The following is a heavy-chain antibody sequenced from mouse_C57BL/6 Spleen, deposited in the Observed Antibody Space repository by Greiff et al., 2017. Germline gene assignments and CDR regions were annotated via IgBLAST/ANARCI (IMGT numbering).Heavy chain of an antibody. CDR2: INPSSGYT. D-gene: IGHD1-1*01. V-gene: IGHV1-4*01. J-gene: IGHJ2*01. Sequence: VKLMESGAELARPGASVKMSCKASGYTFTSYTMHWVKQRPGQGLEWIGYINPSSGYTKYNQKFKDKATLTADKSSSTAYMQLSSLTSEDSAVYYCARSDYGSSYNYFDYWGQGTTLTVSS. CDR1: GYTFTSYT. CDR3: ARSDYGSSYNYFDY.